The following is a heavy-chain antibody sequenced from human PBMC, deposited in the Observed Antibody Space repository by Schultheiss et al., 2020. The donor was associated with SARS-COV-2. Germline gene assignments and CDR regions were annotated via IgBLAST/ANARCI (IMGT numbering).Heavy chain of an antibody. CDR1: GFTFTDYY. V-gene: IGHV3-33*08. D-gene: IGHD2-2*01. CDR3: ASCGASCHYYGMDV. Sequence: GGSLRLSCVVSGFTFTDYYMSWIRQAPGKGLEWVAVIWYDGSNKYYADSVKGRFTISRDNSKNTLYLQMNSLRAEDTAVYYCASCGASCHYYGMDVWGQGTTVTVSS. CDR2: IWYDGSNK. J-gene: IGHJ6*02.